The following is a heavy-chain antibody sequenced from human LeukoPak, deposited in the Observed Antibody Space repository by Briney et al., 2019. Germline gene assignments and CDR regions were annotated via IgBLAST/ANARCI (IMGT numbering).Heavy chain of an antibody. CDR2: INPNSGGT. CDR3: AREVPDGGHELNFDY. Sequence: GASVKVSCKASGYTFTGYYMHWVRQTPGQGLEWMGWINPNSGGTNYAQKSQGRVTMTRDTSISTAYMELSRLRSDDTAVYYCAREVPDGGHELNFDYWGQGTLVTVSS. D-gene: IGHD4-23*01. CDR1: GYTFTGYY. V-gene: IGHV1-2*02. J-gene: IGHJ4*02.